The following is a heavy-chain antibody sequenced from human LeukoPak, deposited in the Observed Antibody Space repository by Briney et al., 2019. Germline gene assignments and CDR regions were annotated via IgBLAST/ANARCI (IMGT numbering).Heavy chain of an antibody. CDR2: IGSSGDTR. Sequence: PGGSLRLSCAVSGFTFSDFYMSWIRQAPGNGVERVSYIGSSGDTRYYADSVKRRFTISRDNTEKPHYLQMNSQRAENTATCYCARDLGPRYLDLWGGGTLVTVFS. J-gene: IGHJ2*01. CDR3: ARDLGPRYLDL. D-gene: IGHD3-16*01. V-gene: IGHV3-11*01. CDR1: GFTFSDFY.